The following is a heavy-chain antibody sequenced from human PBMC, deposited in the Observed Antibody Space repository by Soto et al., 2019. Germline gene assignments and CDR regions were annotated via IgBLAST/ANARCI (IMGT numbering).Heavy chain of an antibody. V-gene: IGHV4-59*01. CDR2: IYYSGST. CDR3: ARVWGGGFDF. Sequence: PSETLSLTCTVFGGSISSYYWSWIRQPPGKGLEWIGYIYYSGSTNYNPSLKSRVTISVDTSKNQFSLKLSSVTAADTAVYYCARVWGGGFDFWGQGTMVTVSS. CDR1: GGSISSYY. D-gene: IGHD3-10*01. J-gene: IGHJ3*01.